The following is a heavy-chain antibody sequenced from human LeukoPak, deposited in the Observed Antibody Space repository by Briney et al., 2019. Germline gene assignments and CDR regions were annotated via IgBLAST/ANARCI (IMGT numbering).Heavy chain of an antibody. CDR1: GGSFSGYY. CDR2: INHSGST. D-gene: IGHD3-3*01. Sequence: PSETLSLTCAVYGGSFSGYYWSWIRQPPGKGLEWIGEINHSGSTNYNPSLKSRVTISVDTSKNQFSLKLSSVTAADTAVYYCARALGITIFGVVPKTHFDYWGQGTLVTVSS. V-gene: IGHV4-34*01. J-gene: IGHJ4*02. CDR3: ARALGITIFGVVPKTHFDY.